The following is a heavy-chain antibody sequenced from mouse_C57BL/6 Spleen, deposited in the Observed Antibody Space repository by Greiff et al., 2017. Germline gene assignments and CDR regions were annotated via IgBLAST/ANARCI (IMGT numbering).Heavy chain of an antibody. CDR2: ISSGSSTI. J-gene: IGHJ4*01. CDR1: GFTFSDYG. D-gene: IGHD2-14*01. V-gene: IGHV5-17*01. CDR3: ASGYFYYAMDY. Sequence: EVKLVESGGGLVKPGGSLKLSCAASGFTFSDYGMHWVRQAPEKGLEWVAYISSGSSTIYYADTVKGRFTISRDNAKNTLFLQMTSLRSEDTAMYYCASGYFYYAMDYWGQGTSVTISS.